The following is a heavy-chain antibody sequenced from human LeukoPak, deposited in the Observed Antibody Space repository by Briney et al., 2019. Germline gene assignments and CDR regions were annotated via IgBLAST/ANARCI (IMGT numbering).Heavy chain of an antibody. CDR3: ARDGMPGYCTNGVCYTSDY. Sequence: ASVKVSCKASGYTFTSYGISWVRQAPGQGLEWMGWISAYNGNTNYAQKLQGRVTMTTDTSTSTAYMELRSLRSDDTAVYYCARDGMPGYCTNGVCYTSDYWGQGTLVTVSS. D-gene: IGHD2-8*01. CDR2: ISAYNGNT. V-gene: IGHV1-18*01. J-gene: IGHJ4*02. CDR1: GYTFTSYG.